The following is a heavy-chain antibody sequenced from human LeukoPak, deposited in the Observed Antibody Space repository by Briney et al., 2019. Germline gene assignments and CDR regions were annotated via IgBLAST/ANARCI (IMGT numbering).Heavy chain of an antibody. CDR3: ARSPRYSYGTRHFDY. D-gene: IGHD5-18*01. J-gene: IGHJ4*02. Sequence: SETLSLTCAVYGGSFSGYYLSWIRQPPGKGLEWIGEINHSGSTNYNPSLKSRVTTSVDTSKNQFSLKLSSVTAADTAVYYCARSPRYSYGTRHFDYWGQGSLVTVSS. CDR2: INHSGST. V-gene: IGHV4-34*01. CDR1: GGSFSGYY.